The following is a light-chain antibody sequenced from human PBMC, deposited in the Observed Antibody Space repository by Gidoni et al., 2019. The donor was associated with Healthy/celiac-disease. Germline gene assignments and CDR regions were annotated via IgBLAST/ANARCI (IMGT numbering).Light chain of an antibody. V-gene: IGKV2-28*01. Sequence: EIVMTQSPRSLPVTPGEPAPISCRASQSLLHSNGYNYLDWYLQKPGQSPQLLIYLGSNRASGVPDRFSGSGSGTDFTLTISRVEAEDVGVYYCMQALQTPMYTFGQGTKLEIK. CDR2: LGS. J-gene: IGKJ2*01. CDR1: QSLLHSNGYNY. CDR3: MQALQTPMYT.